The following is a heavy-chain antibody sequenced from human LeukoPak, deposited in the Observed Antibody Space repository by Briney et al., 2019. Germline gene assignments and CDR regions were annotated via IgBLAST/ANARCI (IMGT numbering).Heavy chain of an antibody. CDR1: GGSISGSGYY. CDR2: IHYSGST. Sequence: SETLSLTCTVSGGSISGSGYYWGWIRQPPGKGLEWIASIHYSGSTNYNPSLKSRVTISVDTSKNQFSLKLSSVTAADTAVYYCARDKDAFDIWGQGTMVTVSS. V-gene: IGHV4-39*07. CDR3: ARDKDAFDI. J-gene: IGHJ3*02.